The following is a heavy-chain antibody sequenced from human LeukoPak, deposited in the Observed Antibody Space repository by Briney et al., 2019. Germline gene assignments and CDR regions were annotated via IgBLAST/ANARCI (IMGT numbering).Heavy chain of an antibody. CDR3: ARGGGGHNVRLGGDYYYYGMDV. CDR1: GESFSDYY. J-gene: IGHJ6*04. D-gene: IGHD1-1*01. Sequence: PSETLSLTCAVYGESFSDYYWSWIRQPPGKGLEWIGEINHSGSTNYNPSLKSRVTISVDTSNNQFSLKLSSVTAADTAVYYCARGGGGHNVRLGGDYYYYGMDVWGKGTTVTVSS. V-gene: IGHV4-34*01. CDR2: INHSGST.